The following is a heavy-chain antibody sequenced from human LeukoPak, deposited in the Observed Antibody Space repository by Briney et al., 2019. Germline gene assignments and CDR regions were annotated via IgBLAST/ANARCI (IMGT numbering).Heavy chain of an antibody. J-gene: IGHJ1*01. Sequence: PSETLSLTCTVSGDSISSGDYYRNWIRQPPGKGLEWIGYIYYSGSTYYNPSLKSRVTISVDTSKNQFSLKLSSVTAADTAVYYCARSPSRYDFWSGDPEYFQHWGQGTLVTVSS. CDR1: GDSISSGDYY. D-gene: IGHD3-3*01. V-gene: IGHV4-30-4*08. CDR2: IYYSGST. CDR3: ARSPSRYDFWSGDPEYFQH.